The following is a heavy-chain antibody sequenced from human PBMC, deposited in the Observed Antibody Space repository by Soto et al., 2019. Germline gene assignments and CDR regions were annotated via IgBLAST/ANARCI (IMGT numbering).Heavy chain of an antibody. CDR2: IIPIFGTA. J-gene: IGHJ6*02. D-gene: IGHD4-4*01. V-gene: IGHV1-69*13. CDR3: ASGTVTTPDLRPRPGKYYYYGMDV. CDR1: GGTFSSYA. Sequence: SVKVSCKASGGTFSSYAISWVRQAPGQGLEWMGGIIPIFGTANYAQKFQGRVTITADESTSTAYMELSSLRSEDTAVYYCASGTVTTPDLRPRPGKYYYYGMDVWGQGTAVTVSS.